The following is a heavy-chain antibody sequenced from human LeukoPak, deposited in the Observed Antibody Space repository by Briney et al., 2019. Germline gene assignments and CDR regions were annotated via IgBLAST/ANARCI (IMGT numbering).Heavy chain of an antibody. J-gene: IGHJ1*01. CDR2: ISGSGGST. D-gene: IGHD1-14*01. CDR1: GFTFSSYA. V-gene: IGHV3-23*01. Sequence: GGSLRLSCAASGFTFSSYAMSWVRQAPGQGLEWVISGSGGSTYYADSVKGRFTISRDNSKNTLYLQMNSLRADDTAVYYCARVFPRSRSNPSEYFLSWGQGTLVIVSS. CDR3: ARVFPRSRSNPSEYFLS.